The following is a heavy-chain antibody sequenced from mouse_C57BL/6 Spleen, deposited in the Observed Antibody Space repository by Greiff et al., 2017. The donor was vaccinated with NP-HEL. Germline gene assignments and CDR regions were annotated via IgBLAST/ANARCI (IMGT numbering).Heavy chain of an antibody. D-gene: IGHD2-3*01. CDR1: GYAFTHYL. CDR3: ARDGYLAWFAY. CDR2: INPGSGGT. Sequence: VQLQQSGAELVRPGTSVKVSCKASGYAFTHYLIEWVKQRPGQGLEWIGVINPGSGGTNYNEKFKGKATLTADKSSSTAYMQLSSLTSEDSAVYFCARDGYLAWFAYWGQGTLVTVSA. J-gene: IGHJ3*01. V-gene: IGHV1-54*01.